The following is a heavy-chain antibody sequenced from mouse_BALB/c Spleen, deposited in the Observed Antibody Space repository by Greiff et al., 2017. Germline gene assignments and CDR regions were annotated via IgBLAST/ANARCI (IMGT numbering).Heavy chain of an antibody. CDR3: ARGSSRAMDY. Sequence: EVKLVESGGGLVQPGGSRKLSCAASGFTFSSFGMHWVRQAPEKGLEWVAYISSGSSTIYYADTVKGRFTISRDNPKNTLFLQMTSLRSEDTAMYYCARGSSRAMDYWGQGTSVTVSS. CDR2: ISSGSSTI. CDR1: GFTFSSFG. D-gene: IGHD1-1*01. V-gene: IGHV5-17*02. J-gene: IGHJ4*01.